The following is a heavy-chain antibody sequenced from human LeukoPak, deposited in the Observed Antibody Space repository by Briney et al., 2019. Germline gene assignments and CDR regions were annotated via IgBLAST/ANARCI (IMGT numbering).Heavy chain of an antibody. D-gene: IGHD4-11*01. V-gene: IGHV4-39*01. CDR2: IYYSGST. CDR3: ARRMTTVTSTIGYYFDY. Sequence: PSETLSLTCTVSGGSISSSSYYWGWIRQPPGKGREWIGSIYYSGSTYYNPSLKSRVTISVDTSKNQFSLKLSSVTAADTAVYYCARRMTTVTSTIGYYFDYWGQGTLVTVSS. J-gene: IGHJ4*02. CDR1: GGSISSSSYY.